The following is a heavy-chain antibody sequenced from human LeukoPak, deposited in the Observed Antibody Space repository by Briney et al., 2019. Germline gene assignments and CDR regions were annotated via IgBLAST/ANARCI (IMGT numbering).Heavy chain of an antibody. Sequence: ASVKVSCKTSGYTFSDYYLHWVRQAPGQGLEWMGWIDPSSGGTKYVQKFQGRVTMTRDTSISTGYMELSRLRSDDTAVYYCARPIRGSYVEDAFDMWGQGTMVTVSA. V-gene: IGHV1-2*02. CDR2: IDPSSGGT. CDR3: ARPIRGSYVEDAFDM. CDR1: GYTFSDYY. D-gene: IGHD1-26*01. J-gene: IGHJ3*02.